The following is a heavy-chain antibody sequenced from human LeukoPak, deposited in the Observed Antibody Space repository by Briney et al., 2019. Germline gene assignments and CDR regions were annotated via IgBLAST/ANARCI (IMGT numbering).Heavy chain of an antibody. CDR1: GFTFSSYS. V-gene: IGHV3-21*01. Sequence: PGGSLRLSCAASGFTFSSYSMNWVRQAPGKGLEWVSSISSSSSYIYYADSAKGRFTISRDNAKNSLYLQMNSLRAKDTAVYYCARDEGYYYDSSGYYDYWGQGTLVTVSS. CDR2: ISSSSSYI. CDR3: ARDEGYYYDSSGYYDY. D-gene: IGHD3-22*01. J-gene: IGHJ4*02.